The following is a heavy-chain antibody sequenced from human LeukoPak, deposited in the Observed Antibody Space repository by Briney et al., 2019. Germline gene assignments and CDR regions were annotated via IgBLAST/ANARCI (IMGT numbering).Heavy chain of an antibody. Sequence: PSETLSLTCAVYGGSFSGYYWSWIRQPPGKGLEWIGEINHSGSTNYNPSLKSRVTISVDTSKNQFSLKLSSVTAADTAVYYCAREEGPYYFDYWGQGTLVTVSS. CDR2: INHSGST. CDR3: AREEGPYYFDY. J-gene: IGHJ4*02. CDR1: GGSFSGYY. V-gene: IGHV4-34*01.